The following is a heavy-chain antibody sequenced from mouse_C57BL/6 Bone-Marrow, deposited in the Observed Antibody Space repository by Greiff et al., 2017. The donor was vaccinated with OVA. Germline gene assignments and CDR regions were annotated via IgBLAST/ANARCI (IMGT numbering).Heavy chain of an antibody. D-gene: IGHD1-1*01. V-gene: IGHV5-9-1*02. CDR2: ISSGGDYI. CDR1: GFTFSSYA. J-gene: IGHJ4*01. CDR3: TRVTTVVATYYAMDY. Sequence: EVKLVESGEGLVKPGGSLKLSCAASGFTFSSYAMSWVRQTPEKRLEWVAYISSGGDYIYYADTVKGRFTISRDNARNTLYLQMSSLKSEDTAMYYCTRVTTVVATYYAMDYWGQGTSVTVSS.